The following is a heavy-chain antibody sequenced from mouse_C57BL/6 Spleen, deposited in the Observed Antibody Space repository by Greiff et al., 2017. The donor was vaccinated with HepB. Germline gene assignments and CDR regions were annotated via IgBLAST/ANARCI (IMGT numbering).Heavy chain of an antibody. Sequence: QVQLQQSGPELVKPGASVKISCKASGYTFTDYYINWVKQRPGQGLEWIGWIFPGSGSTYYNEKFKGKATLTVDKSSSTAYMLLSSLTSEDSAVYFCARRFSLFITTADWYFDVWGTGTTVTVSS. V-gene: IGHV1-75*01. J-gene: IGHJ1*03. CDR2: IFPGSGST. CDR1: GYTFTDYY. CDR3: ARRFSLFITTADWYFDV. D-gene: IGHD1-1*01.